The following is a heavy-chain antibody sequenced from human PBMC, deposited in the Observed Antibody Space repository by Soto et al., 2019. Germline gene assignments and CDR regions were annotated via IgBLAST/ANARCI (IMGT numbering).Heavy chain of an antibody. CDR1: GFTFSSYA. CDR3: AREGMATILDAFDI. J-gene: IGHJ3*02. D-gene: IGHD5-12*01. Sequence: GGSLSLSCAASGFTFSSYALHWVRQAQGTGLEWVAVISYDGSNKYYADSVKGRFTISRDNSKNTLYLQMNSLRAEDTAVYYCAREGMATILDAFDIWGQGTMVTVSS. CDR2: ISYDGSNK. V-gene: IGHV3-30-3*01.